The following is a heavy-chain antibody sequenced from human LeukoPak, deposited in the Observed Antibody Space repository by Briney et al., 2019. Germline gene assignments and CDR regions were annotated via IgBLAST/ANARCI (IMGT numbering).Heavy chain of an antibody. CDR2: IYYTGSA. Sequence: SETLSLTCTVSGGSVSSDSYYWSWIRQPPGKGLEWIGYIYYTGSAYYNPSLGGRVTLSVDTSKNQFSVKLSSVTAADTAVYYCARSQNYYGSGDYWGQGTLVTVSS. V-gene: IGHV4-61*01. J-gene: IGHJ4*02. CDR1: GGSVSSDSYY. D-gene: IGHD3-10*01. CDR3: ARSQNYYGSGDY.